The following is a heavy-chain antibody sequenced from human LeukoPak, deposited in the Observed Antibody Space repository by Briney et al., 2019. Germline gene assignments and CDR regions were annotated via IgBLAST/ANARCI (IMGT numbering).Heavy chain of an antibody. CDR2: INSRSDTI. V-gene: IGHV3-48*02. CDR1: GFTFRTSS. CDR3: ARDSTVATYYGVDV. J-gene: IGHJ6*02. Sequence: GGSLRLSCEASGFTFRTSSMNWVRQAPGRGLEWVSYINSRSDTIYYADSVKGRFTISRDNAKNSLYLQMNSLRDDDTAMYYCARDSTVATYYGVDVWGQGTTVTVSS. D-gene: IGHD6-19*01.